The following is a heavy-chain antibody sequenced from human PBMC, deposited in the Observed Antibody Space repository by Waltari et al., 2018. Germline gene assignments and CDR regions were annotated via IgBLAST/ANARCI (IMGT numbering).Heavy chain of an antibody. CDR2: IYYSGST. CDR1: GGSISSYY. V-gene: IGHV4-59*01. CDR3: ARETGFWSGGNAFDI. D-gene: IGHD3-3*01. Sequence: QVQLQESGPGLVKPSETLSLTCTVSGGSISSYYWSWIRQPPGKGLEWIGYIYYSGSTNYNPSHKSRVTISVDTSKNQFSLKLSSVTAADTAVYYCARETGFWSGGNAFDIWGQGTMVTVSS. J-gene: IGHJ3*02.